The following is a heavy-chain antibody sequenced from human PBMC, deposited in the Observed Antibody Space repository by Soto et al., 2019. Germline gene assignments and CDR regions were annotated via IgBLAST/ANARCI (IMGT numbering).Heavy chain of an antibody. J-gene: IGHJ6*02. V-gene: IGHV1-69*13. CDR1: GCPFSSCA. CDR2: IIPIFDTA. Sequence: TVKVSCKPSGCPFSSCAISWVRQAPGQGLEWMGGIIPIFDTANYAQKFQGRVTITADESTSTAYMELSSLRSEDTAVYYCARHDCISTSCYYYYYYSMDVWGQGTTVTVSS. CDR3: ARHDCISTSCYYYYYYSMDV. D-gene: IGHD2-2*01.